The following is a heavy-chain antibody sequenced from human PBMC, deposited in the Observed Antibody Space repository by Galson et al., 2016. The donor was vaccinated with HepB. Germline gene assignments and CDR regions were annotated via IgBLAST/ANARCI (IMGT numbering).Heavy chain of an antibody. CDR3: ATGGDRTIDH. CDR1: GFTVSSSY. D-gene: IGHD1-14*01. Sequence: SLRLSCAASGFTVSSSYMSWVRRAPGKGLEWVSGIYSIGSTFYADSVKGRFTISRDNSKNTLYLQMNSLRADDTAVYYCATGGDRTIDHWGQGTLVTVSS. CDR2: IYSIGST. J-gene: IGHJ5*02. V-gene: IGHV3-53*01.